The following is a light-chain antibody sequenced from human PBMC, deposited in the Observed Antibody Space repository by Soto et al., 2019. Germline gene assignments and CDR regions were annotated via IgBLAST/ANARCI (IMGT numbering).Light chain of an antibody. V-gene: IGKV2-28*01. CDR1: QSLLHSNGHTY. J-gene: IGKJ3*01. CDR3: MQGLQIPLT. CDR2: LCS. Sequence: EIVMTQSPLALPVTPGEAASISCRSRQSLLHSNGHTYLDWYLQKPGQSPQLLTYLCSNRASGVPDRFSGSGSGTDFTLIISRVEDEDVGVYYCMQGLQIPLTFGPGTKVDIK.